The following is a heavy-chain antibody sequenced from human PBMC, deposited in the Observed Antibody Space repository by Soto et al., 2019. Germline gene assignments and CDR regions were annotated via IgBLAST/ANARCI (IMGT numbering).Heavy chain of an antibody. CDR1: GGSHSSSSYY. CDR2: SYYCGGT. J-gene: IGHJ6*02. D-gene: IGHD3-9*01. CDR3: ARGGDILTGYSHYYYGMDV. V-gene: IGHV4-39*02. Sequence: SGTLSLTRPVSGGSHSSSSYYLGWIRHPPGKGLEWIGRSYYCGGTYHKPPLQNRVPLSPDTSKKPLSLKLSSVTAADTAVYYCARGGDILTGYSHYYYGMDVWGQGTTVTVSS.